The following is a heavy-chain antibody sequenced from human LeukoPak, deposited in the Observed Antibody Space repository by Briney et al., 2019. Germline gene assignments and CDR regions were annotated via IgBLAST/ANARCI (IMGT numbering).Heavy chain of an antibody. J-gene: IGHJ4*02. CDR3: AKDLDGYNPFDY. CDR2: INWNGGST. CDR1: GFTFDDYG. V-gene: IGHV3-20*04. Sequence: GGSLRLSCAASGFTFDDYGMSWVRQAPGKGLEWVSGINWNGGSTGYADSVKGRFTISRDNAKNSLYLQMNSLRAEDTALYYCAKDLDGYNPFDYWGQGTLVTVSS. D-gene: IGHD5-24*01.